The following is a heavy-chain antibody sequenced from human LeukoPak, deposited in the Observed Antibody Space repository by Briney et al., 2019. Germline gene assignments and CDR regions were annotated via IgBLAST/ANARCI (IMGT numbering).Heavy chain of an antibody. Sequence: SGGSLRLSCAASGFTFSSYFLTWVRQAPGKGLEWVSGISWNSGSIGYADSVKGRFTISRDNAKNSLYLQMNSLRAEDTALYYCAKDMRAGYCSGGSCYLGRAFDIWGQGTMVTVSS. CDR3: AKDMRAGYCSGGSCYLGRAFDI. D-gene: IGHD2-15*01. CDR1: GFTFSSYF. CDR2: ISWNSGSI. J-gene: IGHJ3*02. V-gene: IGHV3-9*01.